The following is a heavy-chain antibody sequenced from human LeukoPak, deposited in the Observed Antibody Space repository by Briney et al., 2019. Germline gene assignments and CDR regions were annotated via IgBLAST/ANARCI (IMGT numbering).Heavy chain of an antibody. CDR3: ARDGDTSGYTD. CDR1: GFNFSNYW. Sequence: GGSLRLSCAASGFNFSNYWMSWVRQAPGEELEWVANIKQDGSEKYYVDSMKGRFSISRDNAKKSLYLQMNSLRAEDTAVYYCARDGDTSGYTDWGQGTLVTVSS. J-gene: IGHJ4*02. CDR2: IKQDGSEK. D-gene: IGHD3-22*01. V-gene: IGHV3-7*01.